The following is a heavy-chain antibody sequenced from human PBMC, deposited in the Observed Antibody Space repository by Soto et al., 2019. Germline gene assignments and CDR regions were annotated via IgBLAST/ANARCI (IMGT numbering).Heavy chain of an antibody. Sequence: PSETLSLTCTVSGDSVKSPNYYWTWMRQLPGKGLEWIGYIYYSESEYSNPSLRSRVTFSVDTSKNQFSMTLDSVTVADTAVYYCARGGIAAAAPPDYWGQGTLVTVSS. CDR2: IYYSESE. CDR3: ARGGIAAAAPPDY. J-gene: IGHJ4*02. CDR1: GDSVKSPNYY. D-gene: IGHD6-13*01. V-gene: IGHV4-30-4*08.